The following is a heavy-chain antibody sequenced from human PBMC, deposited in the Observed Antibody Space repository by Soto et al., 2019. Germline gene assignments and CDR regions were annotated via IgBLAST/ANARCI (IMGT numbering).Heavy chain of an antibody. CDR1: GFTFSSYA. CDR2: ISGSGGST. CDR3: AKENGYSSSWFEFDY. J-gene: IGHJ4*02. Sequence: EVQLLESGGGLVQPGGSLRLSCAASGFTFSSYAMSWVRQAPGKGLEWVSAISGSGGSTYYADSVKGRFTISRDNSKNALYVQMNSLRAEDTAVYYCAKENGYSSSWFEFDYWGQGTLVTVSS. D-gene: IGHD6-13*01. V-gene: IGHV3-23*01.